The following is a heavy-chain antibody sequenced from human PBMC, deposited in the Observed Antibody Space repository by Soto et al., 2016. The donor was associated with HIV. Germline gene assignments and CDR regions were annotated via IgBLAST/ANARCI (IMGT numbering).Heavy chain of an antibody. D-gene: IGHD3-10*01. CDR2: IYYSGST. J-gene: IGHJ5*02. CDR1: GDSVSSGPYF. Sequence: QVQLQESGPGLVKPSETLSLSCTVSGDSVSSGPYFWSWLRQPPGKGLEWIGFIYYSGSTNYNPSLRSRVTISRDTSKNQFSLNLRSLTAADTAVYYXARDRTLXGLGTNWFDPWGQGTLVTVSS. CDR3: ARDRTLXGLGTNWFDP. V-gene: IGHV4-61*01.